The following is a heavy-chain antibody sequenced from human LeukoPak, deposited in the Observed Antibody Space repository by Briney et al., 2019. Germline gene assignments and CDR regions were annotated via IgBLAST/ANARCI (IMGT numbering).Heavy chain of an antibody. CDR1: GGSVSSGSYY. J-gene: IGHJ4*02. CDR3: ATIQLWSNPAGDY. Sequence: SETLSLTCTVSGGSVSSGSYYWSWIRQPPGEGLKWIGYIYYSGNTKYNPSLKSRVTISVDTSKNQFSLKLSSVTAADTAVYYCATIQLWSNPAGDYWGQGTLVTVSS. D-gene: IGHD5-18*01. V-gene: IGHV4-61*01. CDR2: IYYSGNT.